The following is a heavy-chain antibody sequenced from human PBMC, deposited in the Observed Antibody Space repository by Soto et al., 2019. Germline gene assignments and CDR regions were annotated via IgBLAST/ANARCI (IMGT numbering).Heavy chain of an antibody. CDR2: IIPILGIA. V-gene: IGHV1-69*04. J-gene: IGHJ6*02. D-gene: IGHD3-9*01. CDR1: GGTFSSYT. CDR3: AGDPPLKAYYDILTGPLGMDV. Sequence: GASVKVSCKASGGTFSSYTSSWVRQATGQGLEWMGRIIPILGIANYAQKFQGRVTITADKSTSTAYMELSSLRSEDTAVYYCAGDPPLKAYYDILTGPLGMDVWGQGTTVTVSS.